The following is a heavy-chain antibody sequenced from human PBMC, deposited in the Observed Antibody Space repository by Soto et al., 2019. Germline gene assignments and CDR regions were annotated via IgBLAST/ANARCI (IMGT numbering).Heavy chain of an antibody. CDR3: ARANYYGSPGDFDY. D-gene: IGHD3-10*01. J-gene: IGHJ4*02. Sequence: EVQLVESGGGLVQPGGSLRLSCAASGFTFSSYSMNWVRQAPGKGLEWVSYISSSSSTIYYADSVKGRFTISRDNVKNSLYLQMNSLRADDTAVYYCARANYYGSPGDFDYWGPGTLVTVSS. CDR2: ISSSSSTI. V-gene: IGHV3-48*01. CDR1: GFTFSSYS.